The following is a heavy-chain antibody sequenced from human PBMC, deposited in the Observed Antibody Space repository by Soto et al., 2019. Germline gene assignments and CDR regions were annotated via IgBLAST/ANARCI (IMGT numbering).Heavy chain of an antibody. CDR1: GFTFSSYS. D-gene: IGHD3-3*01. CDR3: ARDRRRTTIFGVAADAFDI. CDR2: ISSSSSYI. V-gene: IGHV3-21*01. Sequence: PGGSLRLSCAASGFTFSSYSMNWVRQAPGKGLEWVSSISSSSSYIYYADSVKGRFTISRDNAKNSLYLQMNSLRAEDTAVYYCARDRRRTTIFGVAADAFDIWGQGTMVTVS. J-gene: IGHJ3*02.